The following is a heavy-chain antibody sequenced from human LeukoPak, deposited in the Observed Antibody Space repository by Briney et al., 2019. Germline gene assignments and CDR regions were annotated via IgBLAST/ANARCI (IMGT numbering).Heavy chain of an antibody. D-gene: IGHD1-26*01. CDR1: GFTFSSHW. Sequence: GGSLRLSCAASGFTFSSHWMSWVRQAPGKGLEWVANIKQDGSEKYYVDSVKGRFTISRDNAKNSLYLQMNSLRAEDTAVYYCARAIVGATGRDYWGQGTLVTVSS. CDR3: ARAIVGATGRDY. J-gene: IGHJ4*02. CDR2: IKQDGSEK. V-gene: IGHV3-7*01.